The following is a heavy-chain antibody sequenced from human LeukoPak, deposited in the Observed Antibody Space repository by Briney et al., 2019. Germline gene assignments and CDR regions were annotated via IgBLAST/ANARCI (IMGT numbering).Heavy chain of an antibody. CDR3: ARDRTYYGSKNWFDP. D-gene: IGHD3-10*01. CDR1: GYTFTSYG. CDR2: MSAYNGNT. Sequence: AASVKVSCKASGYTFTSYGISWVRQAPGQGLEWMGWMSAYNGNTNYAQKLQGRVTMTTDTSTSTAYMELRSLRSDDTAVYYCARDRTYYGSKNWFDPWGQGTLVTVSS. J-gene: IGHJ5*02. V-gene: IGHV1-18*01.